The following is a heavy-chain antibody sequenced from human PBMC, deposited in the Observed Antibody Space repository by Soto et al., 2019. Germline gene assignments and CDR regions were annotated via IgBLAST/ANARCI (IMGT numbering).Heavy chain of an antibody. CDR2: FDPEDGET. Sequence: ASVKVSCKVSGYTLTELSMHWVRQAPGKGLEWMGGFDPEDGETIYAQKYQGRVTMTEDTSTDTAYMELSRLRSENTAVYYCATTVFNCSSTSCYPPPRLSGVDVWGQGTRVTVSS. CDR3: ATTVFNCSSTSCYPPPRLSGVDV. V-gene: IGHV1-24*01. D-gene: IGHD2-2*01. CDR1: GYTLTELS. J-gene: IGHJ6*02.